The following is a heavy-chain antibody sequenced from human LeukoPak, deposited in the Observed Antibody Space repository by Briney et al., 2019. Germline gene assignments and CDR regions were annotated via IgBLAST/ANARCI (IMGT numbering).Heavy chain of an antibody. CDR2: IYLGDSDT. Sequence: GESLKISRKGSGYSFSTYWIAWVRQMPGKGLEWMGIIYLGDSDTRYSPSFQGQVTISADKSISTAYLQWSSLKASDTAMYYCARLGSSSPSYMDVWGKGTTVTVSS. V-gene: IGHV5-51*01. D-gene: IGHD6-6*01. J-gene: IGHJ6*03. CDR3: ARLGSSSPSYMDV. CDR1: GYSFSTYW.